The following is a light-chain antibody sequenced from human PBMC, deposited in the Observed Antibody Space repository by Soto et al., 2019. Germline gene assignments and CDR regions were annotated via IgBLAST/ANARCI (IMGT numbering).Light chain of an antibody. CDR3: QQQGT. Sequence: EIVLTQSPGTLSLSPGERDTLSCRASEFLSSSYLVWYQQKPGQAPRLLIYAASRRATGIPDRFSGSGSATEYTLTINTFDPEDFAVYYCQQQGTFGQGTKLEIK. V-gene: IGKV3-20*01. CDR1: EFLSSSY. CDR2: AAS. J-gene: IGKJ2*01.